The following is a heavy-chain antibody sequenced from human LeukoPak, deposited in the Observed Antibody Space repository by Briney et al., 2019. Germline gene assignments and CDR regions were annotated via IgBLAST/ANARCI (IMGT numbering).Heavy chain of an antibody. CDR3: TRSDIVVVPAANFY. D-gene: IGHD2-2*01. CDR1: GGTFSSYA. Sequence: SVKVSCKASGGTFSSYAISWVRQAPGQGLEGMGGIIPIFGTANYAQKFQGRVTITADESTSTAYMELSRLRSEDTAVYYCTRSDIVVVPAANFYWGQGTLVTVSS. CDR2: IIPIFGTA. J-gene: IGHJ4*02. V-gene: IGHV1-69*01.